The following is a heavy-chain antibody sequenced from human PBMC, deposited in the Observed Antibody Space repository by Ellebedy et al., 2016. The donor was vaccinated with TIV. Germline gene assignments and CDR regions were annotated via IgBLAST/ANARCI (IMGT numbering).Heavy chain of an antibody. Sequence: MPGGSLRLSCTVSGGSVTSGSYYWNWIRKSPEKGLEWLGYIFYRGSTNYNPSLKSRITISIDTSKNQFSLRLTSVTAADTAIYYCVRDRADGYNYFDNWGQGTLVSVSS. CDR2: IFYRGST. CDR3: VRDRADGYNYFDN. V-gene: IGHV4-61*01. J-gene: IGHJ4*02. D-gene: IGHD5-24*01. CDR1: GGSVTSGSYY.